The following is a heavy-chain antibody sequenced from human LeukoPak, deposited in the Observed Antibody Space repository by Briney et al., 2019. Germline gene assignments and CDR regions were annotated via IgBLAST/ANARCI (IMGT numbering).Heavy chain of an antibody. CDR3: ARAEGGSSSWYSSFDY. D-gene: IGHD6-13*01. J-gene: IGHJ4*02. V-gene: IGHV5-51*01. CDR1: GYSLTSYW. CDR2: IYPGDSDT. Sequence: GESLKISCKGSGYSLTSYWIGWVRQMPGKGLEWMGIIYPGDSDTRYSPSFQGQVTISADKSISTAYLQWSSLKASDTAMYYCARAEGGSSSWYSSFDYWGQGTLVTVSS.